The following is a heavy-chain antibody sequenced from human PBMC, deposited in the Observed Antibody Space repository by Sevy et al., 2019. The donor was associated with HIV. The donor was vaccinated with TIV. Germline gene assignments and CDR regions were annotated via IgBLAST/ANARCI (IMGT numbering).Heavy chain of an antibody. Sequence: ASVKVSCKTSGYIFNNYGISWVREAPGQELEWMGWISVYGETNYAQKVQDRLTVTTDTSTATAYMELRSLRSDDTAVYYCARGLYFDFGAYWGQGTLVTVSS. CDR2: ISVYGET. V-gene: IGHV1-18*01. J-gene: IGHJ4*02. CDR1: GYIFNNYG. D-gene: IGHD3-10*01. CDR3: ARGLYFDFGAY.